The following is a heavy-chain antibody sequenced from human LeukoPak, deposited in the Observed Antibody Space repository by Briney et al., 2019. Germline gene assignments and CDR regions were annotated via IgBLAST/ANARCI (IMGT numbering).Heavy chain of an antibody. D-gene: IGHD3-22*01. CDR3: ARYWGPYDNSGAYFDY. CDR1: GDSISSSSYY. CDR2: IHYTGCT. Sequence: KSSETLSLTCTVSGDSISSSSYYWVWLRQPPGKGLEWIATIHYTGCTYYNPSLKSRVTISVDTSKNQFSLKLSSVTAADTAMYYCARYWGPYDNSGAYFDYWGQGTLVTVSS. J-gene: IGHJ4*02. V-gene: IGHV4-39*01.